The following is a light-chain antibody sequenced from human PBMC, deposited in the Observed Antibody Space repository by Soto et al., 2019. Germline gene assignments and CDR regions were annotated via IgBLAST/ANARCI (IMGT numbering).Light chain of an antibody. Sequence: EIVLTQSPGTLSLSPGERATLSCRASQSVHSNYLAWYQQKPGQAPGLLIYGASSRATGIPDRFSGSGSGTDFTLNISRLETAGLAVYYCQQYGRLPLTFGGGTKVEIK. CDR2: GAS. CDR1: QSVHSNY. V-gene: IGKV3-20*01. J-gene: IGKJ4*01. CDR3: QQYGRLPLT.